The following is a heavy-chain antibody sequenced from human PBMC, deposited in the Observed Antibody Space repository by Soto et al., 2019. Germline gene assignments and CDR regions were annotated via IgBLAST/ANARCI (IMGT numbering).Heavy chain of an antibody. J-gene: IGHJ3*02. V-gene: IGHV3-23*01. CDR2: ISGSGGVT. D-gene: IGHD2-21*01. CDR1: GFTFSSYS. Sequence: EVQLLESGGGLAQPGGSLTRSCAASGFTFSSYSMNWVRHAPGKGLEWVSIISGSGGVTSYAASVKGRFTLSRDNSKSSLLLQMKSLRDKDTAVYYCAKVSDCGVSRCDVVIDIWGHGTLVTV. CDR3: AKVSDCGVSRCDVVIDI.